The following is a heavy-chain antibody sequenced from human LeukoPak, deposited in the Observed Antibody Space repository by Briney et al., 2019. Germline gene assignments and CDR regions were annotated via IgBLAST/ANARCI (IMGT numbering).Heavy chain of an antibody. CDR2: IYTSGST. V-gene: IGHV4-4*07. CDR3: ARDFGYSYGFGDAFDI. Sequence: SETLSLTCTVSGGSISSYYWSWIRQPAGKGLKWIGRIYTSGSTNYNPSLKSRVTMSVDTSKNQFSLKLSSVTAADTAVYYCARDFGYSYGFGDAFDIWGQGTMVTVSS. CDR1: GGSISSYY. J-gene: IGHJ3*02. D-gene: IGHD5-18*01.